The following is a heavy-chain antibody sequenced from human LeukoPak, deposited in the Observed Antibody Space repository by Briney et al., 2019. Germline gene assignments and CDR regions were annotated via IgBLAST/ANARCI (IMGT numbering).Heavy chain of an antibody. V-gene: IGHV3-23*01. CDR1: GFGLSNYP. CDR3: AKGSLHFLDG. CDR2: FIGSGGSS. Sequence: GESLRLSCEDSGFGLSNYPMISVRQARGRGLELVSRFIGSGGSSHYAYCVEEQFTISGDNSKSALFLEMNSLRAEDSVVYYCAKGSLHFLDGGGQGTLATVSS. J-gene: IGHJ4*02. D-gene: IGHD2-8*01.